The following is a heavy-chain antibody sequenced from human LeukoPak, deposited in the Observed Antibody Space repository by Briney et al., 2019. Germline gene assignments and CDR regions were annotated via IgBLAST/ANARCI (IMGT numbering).Heavy chain of an antibody. Sequence: GGSLRLSCAASGFTVSSTYMSWVRQAPGKGLEWVSVIYTGGSKYYADSVKGRFTISRDNSKNTLYLQMNSLRVEDTAVYYCAKDKDVYAYGGVDYWGQGTLVTVSS. CDR2: IYTGGSK. CDR3: AKDKDVYAYGGVDY. D-gene: IGHD3-10*01. V-gene: IGHV3-53*01. CDR1: GFTVSSTY. J-gene: IGHJ4*02.